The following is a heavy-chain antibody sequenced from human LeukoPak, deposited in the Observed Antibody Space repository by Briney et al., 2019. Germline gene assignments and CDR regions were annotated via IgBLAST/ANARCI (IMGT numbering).Heavy chain of an antibody. CDR3: ASSCSGGNCYSGFDP. CDR2: IFHRGTT. J-gene: IGHJ5*02. CDR1: GYSISSAFY. D-gene: IGHD2-15*01. V-gene: IGHV4-38-2*02. Sequence: PSETLSLTCSVSGYSISSAFYWGWIRVPPGKGLEWIGSIFHRGTTYYNSSLKSRVNISIDTSKNQSSLNLNSLTAEDTAMYYCASSCSGGNCYSGFDPWGQGTLVTVSS.